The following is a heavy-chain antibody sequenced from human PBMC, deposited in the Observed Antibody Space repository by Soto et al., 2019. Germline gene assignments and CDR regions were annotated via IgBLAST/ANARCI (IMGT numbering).Heavy chain of an antibody. CDR3: ARTAFYYDSNGYFFDY. Sequence: QVQLVESGGGVVQPGRSLRLSCAAYGFTFSNYGMHWVRQAPGMGLEWVAVIWYDGSNKYYADSVKGRFTISRDNSKNTLYLPMNSLRAEDTAVYYCARTAFYYDSNGYFFDYWGQGTLVTVSS. D-gene: IGHD3-22*01. V-gene: IGHV3-33*01. CDR1: GFTFSNYG. CDR2: IWYDGSNK. J-gene: IGHJ4*02.